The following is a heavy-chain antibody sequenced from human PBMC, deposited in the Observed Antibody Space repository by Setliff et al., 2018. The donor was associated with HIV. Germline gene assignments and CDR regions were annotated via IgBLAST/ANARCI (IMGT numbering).Heavy chain of an antibody. D-gene: IGHD3-10*01. V-gene: IGHV4-59*02. CDR3: ARPIVRGLEAFDI. CDR1: GASVSSHS. CDR2: FYVSGNT. Sequence: TLSLTCTVSGASVSSHSWSWIRQSPGRGLEWIGSFYVSGNTHYNPSLKSRVSFSIDTSKNQFSLRLGSLTAADTAIFYCARPIVRGLEAFDIWGQGTLVTVSS. J-gene: IGHJ3*02.